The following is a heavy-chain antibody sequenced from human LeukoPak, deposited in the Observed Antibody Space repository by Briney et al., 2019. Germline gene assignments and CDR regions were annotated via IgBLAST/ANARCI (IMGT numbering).Heavy chain of an antibody. V-gene: IGHV4-59*08. CDR1: GGSISIYQ. J-gene: IGHJ4*02. CDR2: ISYSGFT. D-gene: IGHD2-8*02. Sequence: KPSETLSLTCTVSGGSISIYQWSWIWQPPGKGLEWIGYISYSGFTNYNPSLKSRVTISLDTSKNQFSLKLTSVTAADTAVYYCAGHHPRNTVDFWGQGTLVTVSS. CDR3: AGHHPRNTVDF.